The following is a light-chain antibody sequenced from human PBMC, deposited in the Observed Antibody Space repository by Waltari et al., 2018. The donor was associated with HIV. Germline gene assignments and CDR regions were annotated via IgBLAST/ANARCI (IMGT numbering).Light chain of an antibody. Sequence: QTVVTPEPSLSVSPGGTVTLTCGLSSGSVSTSYYPPWLPQTPGQTPRTLIFNTHPRSSGVHDRFSGSILANQAALTIAGAQADDESDYYCVVYLGSGTWVFGGGTKLTVL. V-gene: IGLV8-61*01. CDR2: NTH. CDR1: SGSVSTSYY. J-gene: IGLJ2*01. CDR3: VVYLGSGTWV.